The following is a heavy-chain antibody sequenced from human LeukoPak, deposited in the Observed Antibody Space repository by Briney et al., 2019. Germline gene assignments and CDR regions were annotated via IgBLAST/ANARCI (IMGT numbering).Heavy chain of an antibody. CDR1: GGTFSSYA. V-gene: IGHV1-69*06. D-gene: IGHD2-15*01. J-gene: IGHJ6*04. Sequence: SVKVSCKASGGTFSSYAISWVRQAPGQGLEWMGGIIPLFGTPDYAQKFQDRLTITADKSTSTAYIELSSLRSEDTAVYYCASATLRCSGGSCYEMDVWGKGTTVTVSS. CDR2: IIPLFGTP. CDR3: ASATLRCSGGSCYEMDV.